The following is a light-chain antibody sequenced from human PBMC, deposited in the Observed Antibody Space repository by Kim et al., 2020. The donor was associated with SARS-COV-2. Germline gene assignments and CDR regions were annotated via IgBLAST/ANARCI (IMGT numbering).Light chain of an antibody. CDR3: QQYNNWPLT. V-gene: IGKV3-15*01. CDR1: GTLDRN. CDR2: GAS. J-gene: IGKJ4*01. Sequence: VSPGEGVTLSCRASGTLDRNLAWYQQKPGQSPRLLIYGASTRAAGVPARYTGSGSGTEFTLTISGLQSEDFAVYHCQQYNNWPLTFGGGTKVDIK.